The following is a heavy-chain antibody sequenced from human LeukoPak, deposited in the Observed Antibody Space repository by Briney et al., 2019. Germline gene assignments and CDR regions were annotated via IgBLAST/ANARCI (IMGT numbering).Heavy chain of an antibody. D-gene: IGHD5/OR15-5a*01. CDR3: AVSPRTPVSA. Sequence: GGSLRLSCVASGFSFSSYGMHWVRQAPGKGLEWVSGISNTGGGMTYADCVKGRFTISRDNAKNSIYLQMNSLRSEDTAVYHCAVSPRTPVSAWGQGTLVTVSS. CDR2: ISNTGGGM. J-gene: IGHJ1*01. CDR1: GFSFSSYG. V-gene: IGHV3-48*04.